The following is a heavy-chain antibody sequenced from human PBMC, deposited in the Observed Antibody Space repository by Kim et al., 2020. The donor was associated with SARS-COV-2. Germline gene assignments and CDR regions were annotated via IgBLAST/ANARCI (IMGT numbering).Heavy chain of an antibody. CDR2: ICGGGRT. Sequence: GGSLRLSCAASGFTVSNSAMNWVRQAPGKGLEWVSAICGGGRTSYADSAENGWIAFSGNFNNAMFLQMNNLRAEETATYYYASPSKTNCSHDFWGQGTL. J-gene: IGHJ4*02. CDR3: ASPSKTNCSHDF. CDR1: GFTVSNSA. V-gene: IGHV3-53*01. D-gene: IGHD4-4*01.